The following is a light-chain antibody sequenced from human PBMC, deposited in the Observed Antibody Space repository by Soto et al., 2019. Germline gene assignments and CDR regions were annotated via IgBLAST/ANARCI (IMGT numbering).Light chain of an antibody. J-gene: IGKJ1*01. CDR2: GAS. CDR1: QSVYNN. CDR3: QQYGSSPKT. V-gene: IGKV3-20*01. Sequence: EIVMTQSPATLSVSPGERATLSCRASQSVYNNLAWYQQKPGQAPRLLIYGASSRATGIPDRFSGSGSGTDFTLTITRLAREDFAVYYCQQYGSSPKTFGQGTKVDIK.